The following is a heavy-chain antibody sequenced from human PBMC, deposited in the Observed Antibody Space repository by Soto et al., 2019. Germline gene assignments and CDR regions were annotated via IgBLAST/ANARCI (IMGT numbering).Heavy chain of an antibody. CDR3: ASRRRRSITIFGVVIPGADYYYGMDV. J-gene: IGHJ6*02. D-gene: IGHD3-3*01. Sequence: VKVSCKASGYTFTSYYMHWVRQAPGQGLEWMGIINPSGGSTSYAQKFQGRVTMTRDTSTSTVYMELSSLRSEDTAVYYCASRRRRSITIFGVVIPGADYYYGMDVWGQGTTVTVSS. V-gene: IGHV1-46*01. CDR2: INPSGGST. CDR1: GYTFTSYY.